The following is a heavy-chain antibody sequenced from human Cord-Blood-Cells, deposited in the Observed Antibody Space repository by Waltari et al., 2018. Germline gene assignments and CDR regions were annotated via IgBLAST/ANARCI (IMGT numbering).Heavy chain of an antibody. CDR3: ARRQGYGSGSYIWFDP. D-gene: IGHD3-10*01. CDR1: GGSFSGYY. J-gene: IGHJ5*02. CDR2: INHSGRH. Sequence: QVQLQQWGAGLLKPSETLSLTCAVYGGSFSGYYWSWIRQPPGKGLEWIGEINHSGRHNYNPSRKSRVTISVDTSKNQFSLKLSSVTAADTAVYYCARRQGYGSGSYIWFDPWGQGTLVTVSS. V-gene: IGHV4-34*01.